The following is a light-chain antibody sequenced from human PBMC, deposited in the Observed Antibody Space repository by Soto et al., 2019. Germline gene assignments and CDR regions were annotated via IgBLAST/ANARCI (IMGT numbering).Light chain of an antibody. V-gene: IGLV2-14*01. J-gene: IGLJ1*01. CDR3: SSYTRSSTYV. Sequence: QSALTQPASVSASPGQSIAISCSGTSSDVGAYDYVSWYQHHPGKAPKLIIYEVTYRPSGVSNRFSASKSGNTASLTISGLHAEDEADYYCSSYTRSSTYVFGTGTKLTVL. CDR2: EVT. CDR1: SSDVGAYDY.